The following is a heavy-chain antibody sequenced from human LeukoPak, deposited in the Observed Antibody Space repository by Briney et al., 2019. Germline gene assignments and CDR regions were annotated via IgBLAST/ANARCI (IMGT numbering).Heavy chain of an antibody. J-gene: IGHJ6*02. V-gene: IGHV4-59*01. CDR2: IYYSGST. D-gene: IGHD6-13*01. CDR3: ARDWGIAAAGTSPYYYYGMDV. CDR1: GGSISSYY. Sequence: PSETLSLTCTVSGGSISSYYWSWIRQPPGEGLEWIGYIYYSGSTNYNPSLKSRVTISVDTSKNQFSLKLSSVTAADTAVYYCARDWGIAAAGTSPYYYYGMDVWGQGTTVTVSS.